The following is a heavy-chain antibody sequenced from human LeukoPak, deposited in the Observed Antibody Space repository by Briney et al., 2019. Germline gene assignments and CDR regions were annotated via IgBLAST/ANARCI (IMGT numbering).Heavy chain of an antibody. CDR2: ISSDGNTK. V-gene: IGHV3-30*03. CDR1: GFNFRSYG. D-gene: IGHD1-1*01. Sequence: GRSLRLSCAASGFNFRSYGMHWVRQAPGRGLEWVTFISSDGNTKNYPDSVKGRFTSSRDNSKNTLYLQMNSLRADDTAVYYCARADNWQSGGAWGQGTLVTVSS. CDR3: ARADNWQSGGA. J-gene: IGHJ5*02.